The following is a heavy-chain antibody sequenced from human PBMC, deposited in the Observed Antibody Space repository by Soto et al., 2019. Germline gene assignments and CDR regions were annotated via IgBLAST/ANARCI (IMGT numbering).Heavy chain of an antibody. J-gene: IGHJ4*02. V-gene: IGHV1-69*13. Sequence: SVKVSCKASGGTFSSYAISWVRQAPGQGLEWMGGIIPIFGTANYAQKFQGRVTITADESTSTAYMELSSLRSEGTAVYYCARWGSSGSGAYYFDYWGQGTLVTVSS. CDR2: IIPIFGTA. CDR1: GGTFSSYA. CDR3: ARWGSSGSGAYYFDY. D-gene: IGHD6-19*01.